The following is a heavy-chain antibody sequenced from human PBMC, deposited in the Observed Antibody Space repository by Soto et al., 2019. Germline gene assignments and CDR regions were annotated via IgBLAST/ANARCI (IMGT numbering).Heavy chain of an antibody. V-gene: IGHV2-5*02. CDR1: GFSLTTSGVG. J-gene: IGHJ4*02. CDR3: AHRILRTVFGLVTTTAIYFDF. Sequence: QITLNESGPTVVKPAETLTLTCTFSGFSLTTSGVGVGWIRQSPGKAPEWLALIYWDDDKRYSASLKSRLTINKDTSKNQVVLTLASVDPADTATYYCAHRILRTVFGLVTTTAIYFDFWGQGHPVVVSS. D-gene: IGHD3-3*01. CDR2: IYWDDDK.